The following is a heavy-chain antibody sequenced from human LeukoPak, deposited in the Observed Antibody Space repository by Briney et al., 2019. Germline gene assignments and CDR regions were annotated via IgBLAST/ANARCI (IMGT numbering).Heavy chain of an antibody. V-gene: IGHV4-31*03. J-gene: IGHJ5*02. CDR3: AREALWRVGWFDP. Sequence: SQTLSLTCTVSGGSISSGGYYWSWIRQHPGKGLEWIGYIYYSGSTYYNPSLKSRVTISVDTSKNQFSLKLSSVTAADTAVYYCAREALWRVGWFDPWGQEPWSPSSQ. CDR2: IYYSGST. D-gene: IGHD3-16*01. CDR1: GGSISSGGYY.